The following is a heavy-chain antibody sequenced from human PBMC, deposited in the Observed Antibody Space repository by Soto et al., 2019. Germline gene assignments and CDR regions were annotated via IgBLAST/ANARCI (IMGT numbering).Heavy chain of an antibody. D-gene: IGHD2-2*03. J-gene: IGHJ4*02. CDR2: ITSGGST. Sequence: EVQLLESGGGLVQPGGSLRLSCAASGFTFSTDAMSWGRQAPMKGLEWVSTITSGGSTYYADSVKGRFTISRDNSKNTLYLQMNSLRVEDTAIYYCARRGFFSYWGQGALITVSS. CDR1: GFTFSTDA. CDR3: ARRGFFSY. V-gene: IGHV3-23*01.